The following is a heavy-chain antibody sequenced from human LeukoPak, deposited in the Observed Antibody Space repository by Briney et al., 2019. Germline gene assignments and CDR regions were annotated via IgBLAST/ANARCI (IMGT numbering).Heavy chain of an antibody. CDR2: IDYSGST. Sequence: PSETLSLTCVVSGGSITTYYWSWIRQPPGKGLDYIGYIDYSGSTNYNPSLKSRVSISIDTSKSQFSLKVNSVTAADTAVYYCARVSLVRGAVEYWGQGSLVTVSS. CDR3: ARVSLVRGAVEY. D-gene: IGHD3-10*01. CDR1: GGSITTYY. V-gene: IGHV4-59*01. J-gene: IGHJ4*02.